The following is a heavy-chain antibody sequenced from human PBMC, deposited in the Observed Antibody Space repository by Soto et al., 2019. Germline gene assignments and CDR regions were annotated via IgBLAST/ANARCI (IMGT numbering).Heavy chain of an antibody. CDR3: ARTPGIEAAGLDYYYYYMDV. D-gene: IGHD6-13*01. CDR1: GGSMSSYY. CDR2: IYNSGST. Sequence: SETLSLTCTVSGGSMSSYYWNWIRQPPGKGLEWIGYIYNSGSTNYNPSLKSRVSISVDASKNQFSLKLSAVTAADTAVYYCARTPGIEAAGLDYYYYYMDVWGKGTTVTVSS. V-gene: IGHV4-59*01. J-gene: IGHJ6*03.